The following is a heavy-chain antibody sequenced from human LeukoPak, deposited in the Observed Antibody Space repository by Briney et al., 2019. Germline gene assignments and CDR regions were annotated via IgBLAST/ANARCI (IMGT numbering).Heavy chain of an antibody. J-gene: IGHJ4*02. CDR1: GGSFSGYY. CDR3: ARRYSNYFFDY. D-gene: IGHD4-11*01. CDR2: INHSGST. V-gene: IGHV4-34*01. Sequence: SETLSLTCAVYGGSFSGYYWSWIRQPPGKGLEWIGEINHSGSTNYNPSLKSRVTISVDTSKNQFSLKLSSVTAADTAVYYCARRYSNYFFDYWGQGTLVTVSS.